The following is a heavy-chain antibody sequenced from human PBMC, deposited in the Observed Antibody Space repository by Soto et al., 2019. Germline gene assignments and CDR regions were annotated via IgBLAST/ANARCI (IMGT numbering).Heavy chain of an antibody. CDR1: GDSISSGGYY. Sequence: SETLSLTCTVSGDSISSGGYYWSWIRQHPGKGLEWIGYIYYSGSTYYNPSLKSRVTISVDTSKNQFSLKLSSVTAADTAVYYCARARITMVRGVIMGSNFDYWGQGTQVTVSS. V-gene: IGHV4-31*03. J-gene: IGHJ4*02. CDR2: IYYSGST. CDR3: ARARITMVRGVIMGSNFDY. D-gene: IGHD3-10*01.